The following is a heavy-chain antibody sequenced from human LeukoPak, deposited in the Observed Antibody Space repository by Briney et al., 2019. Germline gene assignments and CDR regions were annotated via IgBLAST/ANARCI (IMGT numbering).Heavy chain of an antibody. CDR1: GFTFSDHW. CDR3: ARDLVYYDILTGYSD. CDR2: IKQDGSEK. V-gene: IGHV3-7*01. Sequence: PGGSLRLSCAASGFTFSDHWMSWVRQAPGKGLEWVANIKQDGSEKYYVDSVKGRFTISRDNAKNSLYLQMNSLRAEDTAVYYCARDLVYYDILTGYSDWGQGTLVTVSS. D-gene: IGHD3-9*01. J-gene: IGHJ1*01.